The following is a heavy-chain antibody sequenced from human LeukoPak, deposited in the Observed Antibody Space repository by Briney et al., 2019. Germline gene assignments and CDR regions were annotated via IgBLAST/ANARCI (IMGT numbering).Heavy chain of an antibody. D-gene: IGHD2-21*01. CDR2: IYPSGTT. J-gene: IGHJ6*02. CDR3: ARDAGVRDYYYGMDV. CDR1: DVSISSYY. V-gene: IGHV4-4*07. Sequence: PSETLSLTCTVSDVSISSYYWSWIRQPAGKGLEWIGRIYPSGTTSYNPSLKSRVTMSVDTSKNQFSLKLSSVTAADTAVYYCARDAGVRDYYYGMDVWGQGTTVTVSS.